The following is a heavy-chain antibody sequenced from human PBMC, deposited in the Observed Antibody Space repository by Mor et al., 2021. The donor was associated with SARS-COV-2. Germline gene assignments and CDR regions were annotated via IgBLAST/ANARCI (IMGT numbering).Heavy chain of an antibody. V-gene: IGHV1-2*02. CDR3: ARVPNWNDAWGP. J-gene: IGHJ5*02. Sequence: YAQKFQGRVTMTRDTSISTAYMELSRLRSDDTAVYYCARVPNWNDAWGPWGQGTLVTVSS. D-gene: IGHD1-1*01.